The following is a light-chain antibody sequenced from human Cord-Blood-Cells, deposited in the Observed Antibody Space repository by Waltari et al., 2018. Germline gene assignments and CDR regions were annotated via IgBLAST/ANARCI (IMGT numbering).Light chain of an antibody. CDR3: CSYAGSSTPVV. CDR1: SSDVGSYNL. V-gene: IGLV2-23*01. J-gene: IGLJ2*01. CDR2: EGS. Sequence: QSALTQPASVSGSPGQSITISCTGTSSDVGSYNLVSRDQQHPGKAPKLMIYEGSKRPSGVSNRFSGSKSGNTASLTISGLQAEDEADYYCCSYAGSSTPVVFGGGTKLTVL.